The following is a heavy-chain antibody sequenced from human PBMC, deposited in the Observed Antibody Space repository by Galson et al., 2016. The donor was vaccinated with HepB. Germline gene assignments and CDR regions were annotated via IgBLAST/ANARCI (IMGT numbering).Heavy chain of an antibody. CDR3: ARDDFLSGPDY. J-gene: IGHJ4*02. CDR2: INGSDDNT. V-gene: IGHV3-23*01. D-gene: IGHD3-3*01. CDR1: GFSFSRYG. Sequence: SLRLSCAASGFSFSRYGMHWVRQAPGKGLEWVSIINGSDDNTHYAGSVKGRFTVSRDNSKKTLYLHMNNLTAEDTAVYYCARDDFLSGPDYWGQGTLVTVSS.